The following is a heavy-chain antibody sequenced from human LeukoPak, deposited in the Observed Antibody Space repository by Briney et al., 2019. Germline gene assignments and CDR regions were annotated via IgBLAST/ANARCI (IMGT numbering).Heavy chain of an antibody. Sequence: ASVKVSCRASGYTFTGYYMHWVRQAPGQGLEWMGWINPNSGGTNYAQKFRGRVTMTRDTSISTAYMELSRLRSDDTAVYYCARENYDFWSGYYTPNWFDPWGQGTLVTVSS. V-gene: IGHV1-2*02. J-gene: IGHJ5*02. CDR2: INPNSGGT. CDR1: GYTFTGYY. CDR3: ARENYDFWSGYYTPNWFDP. D-gene: IGHD3-3*01.